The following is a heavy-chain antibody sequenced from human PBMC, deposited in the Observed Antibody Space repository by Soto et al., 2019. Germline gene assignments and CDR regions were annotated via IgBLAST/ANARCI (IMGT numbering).Heavy chain of an antibody. V-gene: IGHV3-30-3*01. Sequence: QAQLVESGGGVVQPGRSLRLSCAASGFTFNIYALHWVRQAPGKGLEWVAVISFDGTKKYYSDSVKGRFTISRDNLKNALYMQMNGLRPEDTAVYYCAKDLSRWPHYAFDSWGQGTLVTVSS. CDR1: GFTFNIYA. J-gene: IGHJ5*01. D-gene: IGHD4-17*01. CDR2: ISFDGTKK. CDR3: AKDLSRWPHYAFDS.